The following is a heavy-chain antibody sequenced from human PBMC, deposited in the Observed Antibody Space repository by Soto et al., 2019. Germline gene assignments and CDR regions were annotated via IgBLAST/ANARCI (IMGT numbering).Heavy chain of an antibody. CDR2: IYYTGGT. CDR3: AREGPPIRAHNPPEYFQH. V-gene: IGHV4-39*02. CDR1: GDSISTRSNY. J-gene: IGHJ1*01. Sequence: PSETLSLTCTVSGDSISTRSNYWAWIRHPPGKGLEWIGSIYYTGGTYYNPSLKSRVTLFLDTSKNQFSLNLNSVTAADTAVYYCAREGPPIRAHNPPEYFQHWGQGTPVTVSS.